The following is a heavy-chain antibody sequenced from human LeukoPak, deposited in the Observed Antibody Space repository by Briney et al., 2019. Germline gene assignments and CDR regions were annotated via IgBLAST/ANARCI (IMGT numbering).Heavy chain of an antibody. D-gene: IGHD2-2*02. Sequence: GGSLRLSCAASGFTHSTYGMSWVRQAPGKGLEWVSVISGSVGSTYYADSVKGRFTISRDNSKNTLYLQMNSLRAEDTALYYCAKLSCSSTACYTDYWGQGTLVTVSS. CDR2: ISGSVGST. J-gene: IGHJ4*02. CDR3: AKLSCSSTACYTDY. V-gene: IGHV3-23*01. CDR1: GFTHSTYG.